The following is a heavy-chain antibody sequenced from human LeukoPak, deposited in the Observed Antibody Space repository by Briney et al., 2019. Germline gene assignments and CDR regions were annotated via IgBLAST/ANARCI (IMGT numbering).Heavy chain of an antibody. J-gene: IGHJ4*02. V-gene: IGHV3-30*02. Sequence: GGSLRLSCAASGFSFSDYGMHWVRQAPGKGLEWVAFIRYDGSNKYYADSVKGRFTISRDSSKNTLYLQMNSLRAEDTAVYYCAKDYYYYDSSGYYYAWGQGTLVTVSS. CDR1: GFSFSDYG. D-gene: IGHD3-22*01. CDR2: IRYDGSNK. CDR3: AKDYYYYDSSGYYYA.